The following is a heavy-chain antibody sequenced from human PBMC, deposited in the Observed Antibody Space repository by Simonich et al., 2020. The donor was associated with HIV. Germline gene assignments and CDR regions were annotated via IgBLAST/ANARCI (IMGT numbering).Heavy chain of an antibody. D-gene: IGHD2-2*01. CDR3: ARGPGVPAAIDY. V-gene: IGHV1-46*01. J-gene: IGHJ4*02. CDR2: INPSGGRT. Sequence: QVQLVQSGAEVKKPGASVKGSCKASGYTFTSYYMHWVRQAPGQGLEWMGKINPSGGRTSYAQKCQGRVTMTRDTSTSTVYMELSSLRSEDTAVYYCARGPGVPAAIDYWGQGTLVTVSS. CDR1: GYTFTSYY.